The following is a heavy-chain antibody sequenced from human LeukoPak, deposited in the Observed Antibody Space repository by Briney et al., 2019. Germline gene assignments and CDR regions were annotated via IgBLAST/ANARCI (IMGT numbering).Heavy chain of an antibody. CDR1: GXTFSSYA. V-gene: IGHV3-23*01. CDR3: AKGTSASGTYYSAWNY. D-gene: IGHD3-10*01. Sequence: GGSLRLSCSASGXTFSSYAMSWVRQAPGKGLEWVSTITGSGESTYYADSVKGRFTISRDSSKNTLYLQMNSLRAEDTAVYYCAKGTSASGTYYSAWNYWGQGTLVTVSS. CDR2: ITGSGEST. J-gene: IGHJ4*02.